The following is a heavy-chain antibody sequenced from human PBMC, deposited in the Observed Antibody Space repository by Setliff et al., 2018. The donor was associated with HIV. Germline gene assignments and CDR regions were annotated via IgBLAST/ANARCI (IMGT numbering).Heavy chain of an antibody. CDR2: IRHNGNTA. D-gene: IGHD5-12*01. CDR3: ARGRRPVDVVSTIIRYYYYMGV. V-gene: IGHV3-30*02. CDR1: GFTFSTYA. J-gene: IGHJ6*03. Sequence: PGGSLRLSCAASGFTFSTYAMYWVRQAPGKGLEWVAFIRHNGNTAYYGDSVKGRFIMSRDNSENTVSLEMNNLRLEDAGVYYCARGRRPVDVVSTIIRYYYYMGVWGKGTTVTVSS.